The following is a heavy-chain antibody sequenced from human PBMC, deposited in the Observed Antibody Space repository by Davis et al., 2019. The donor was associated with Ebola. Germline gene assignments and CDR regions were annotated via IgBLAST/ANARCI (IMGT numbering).Heavy chain of an antibody. CDR1: GFTFSSYS. J-gene: IGHJ6*02. Sequence: PGGSLRLSCAASGFTFSSYSMNWVRQAPGKGLEWVSSISSSSSYIYYADSVKGRFTISRDNAKNSLYLQMNSLRAEDTAVYYCARPPAYCGGDCHPSPWYYGMDVWGQGTTVTVSS. V-gene: IGHV3-21*01. CDR3: ARPPAYCGGDCHPSPWYYGMDV. CDR2: ISSSSSYI. D-gene: IGHD2-21*01.